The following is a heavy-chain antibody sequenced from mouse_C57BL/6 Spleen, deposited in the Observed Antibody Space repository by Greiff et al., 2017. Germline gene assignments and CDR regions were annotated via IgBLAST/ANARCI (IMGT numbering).Heavy chain of an antibody. CDR1: GFTFSDYG. V-gene: IGHV5-17*01. CDR2: ISSGSSTI. Sequence: EVQRVESGGGLVKPGGSLKLSCAASGFTFSDYGMHWVRQAPEKGLEWVAYISSGSSTIYYADTVKGRFTIARDNAKNTLYLQMTSLRSEDTARYYWARGIRGGYYAVDYWGQGTSVTVSS. CDR3: ARGIRGGYYAVDY. J-gene: IGHJ4*01. D-gene: IGHD1-1*01.